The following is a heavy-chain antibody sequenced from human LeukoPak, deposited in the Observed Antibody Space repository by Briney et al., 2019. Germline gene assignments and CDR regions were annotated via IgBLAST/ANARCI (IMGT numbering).Heavy chain of an antibody. D-gene: IGHD1-26*01. CDR3: AIGGYQAGDY. CDR2: VDPEDGET. CDR1: GYTFTDYY. J-gene: IGHJ4*02. V-gene: IGHV1-69-2*01. Sequence: GATVKISCKVSGYTFTDYYMHWVQQAPGKGLEWMGLVDPEDGETIYAEKLQGRVTITADTSTDTAYMELSSLRSEDTAVYYCAIGGYQAGDYWGQGTLVTVSS.